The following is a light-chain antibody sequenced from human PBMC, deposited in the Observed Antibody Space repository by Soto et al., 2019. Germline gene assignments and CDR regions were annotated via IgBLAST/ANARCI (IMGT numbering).Light chain of an antibody. J-gene: IGLJ1*01. CDR3: TSYTSNSTPYV. CDR1: SSDVGAYTY. V-gene: IGLV2-14*01. CDR2: DVS. Sequence: QSVLTQPASVSGSPGQSITISCTGTSSDVGAYTYVSWYQQHPGKAPKLMIYDVSNRPSGVSNRFSGSKSGNTAFLIISGLQAEDXADYYCTSYTSNSTPYVFGGGTKVTVL.